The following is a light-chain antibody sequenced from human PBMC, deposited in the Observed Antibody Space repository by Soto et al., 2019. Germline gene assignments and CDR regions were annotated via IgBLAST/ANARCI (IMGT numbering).Light chain of an antibody. Sequence: QSVLTQPPSASGSPGQRVIVSCSGSTSDIGTNAVNWFQHLPGTAPKLLIYTNNQRPSGVPDRFSGSKSGTSASLAIRGLQSEDEADYYCATWHDSFYVFGTGTQLTVL. CDR2: TNN. J-gene: IGLJ1*01. CDR1: TSDIGTNA. CDR3: ATWHDSFYV. V-gene: IGLV1-44*01.